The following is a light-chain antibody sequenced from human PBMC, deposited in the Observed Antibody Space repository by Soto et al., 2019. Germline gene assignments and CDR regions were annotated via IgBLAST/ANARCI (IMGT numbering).Light chain of an antibody. CDR3: SSYTRFSTYV. Sequence: QSVLTHPASVSWAPGQSSSISCTGASSDVGLYDFVSWYQQHPGKAPKLLIYEVAYRPSGVSSRFSGSKSGNTASLTISGLQAEDEADYYCSSYTRFSTYVFGTGTKVTVL. CDR1: SSDVGLYDF. J-gene: IGLJ1*01. V-gene: IGLV2-14*01. CDR2: EVA.